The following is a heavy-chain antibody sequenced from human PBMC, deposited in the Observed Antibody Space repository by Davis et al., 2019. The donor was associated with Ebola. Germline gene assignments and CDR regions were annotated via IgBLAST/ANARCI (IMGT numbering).Heavy chain of an antibody. Sequence: ASVKVSCKASGYTFTGYYMHWMRQAPGQGLEWMGWINPNSGGTNYAQKFQGRVTMTRDTSISAAYMELFSLRSDDTAVYYCARAGLGCSSPSCYNFYYYMDVWGKGTTVTVS. D-gene: IGHD2-2*02. V-gene: IGHV1-2*02. CDR1: GYTFTGYY. CDR3: ARAGLGCSSPSCYNFYYYMDV. J-gene: IGHJ6*03. CDR2: INPNSGGT.